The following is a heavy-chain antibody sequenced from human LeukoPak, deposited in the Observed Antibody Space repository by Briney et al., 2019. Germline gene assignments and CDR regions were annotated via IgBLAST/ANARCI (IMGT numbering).Heavy chain of an antibody. V-gene: IGHV1-3*03. Sequence: ASVKVSCKTSGHTFTSYAMHWVRQAPGQRLEWMGCINGDNGNTQYSQKFQGRVTITRDTSASTAYMELSSLTSEDMAVFYCARGGPNSGGWTLDHWGQGTLISVSS. CDR1: GHTFTSYA. CDR2: INGDNGNT. CDR3: ARGGPNSGGWTLDH. D-gene: IGHD6-19*01. J-gene: IGHJ4*02.